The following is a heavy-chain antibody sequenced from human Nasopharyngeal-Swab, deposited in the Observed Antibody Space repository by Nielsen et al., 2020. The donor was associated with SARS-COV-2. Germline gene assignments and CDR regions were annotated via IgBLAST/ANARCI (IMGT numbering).Heavy chain of an antibody. V-gene: IGHV3-30*03. J-gene: IGHJ6*02. CDR3: ARGTIFGVVKRGPWDYYGMDV. CDR2: ISYDGSNK. Sequence: GASLKISCACSGFSFRSYGMHWVRQAPGKGLAWVAVISYDGSNKDYADSVKGRFTISRDNSKNTLYLQTNSLRADDTAVYYCARGTIFGVVKRGPWDYYGMDVWGQGTTVTVSS. D-gene: IGHD3-3*01. CDR1: GFSFRSYG.